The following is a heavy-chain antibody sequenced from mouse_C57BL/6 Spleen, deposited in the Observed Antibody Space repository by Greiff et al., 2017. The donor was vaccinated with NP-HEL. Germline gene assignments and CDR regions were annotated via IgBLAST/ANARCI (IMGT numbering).Heavy chain of an antibody. CDR1: GCTFTSYW. CDR3: ARFYYGNYYAMDY. CDR2: IDPSDSET. V-gene: IGHV1-52*01. D-gene: IGHD2-1*01. J-gene: IGHJ4*01. Sequence: VQLQQSGAELVRPGSSVKLSCKASGCTFTSYWMHWVKQRPIQGLEWIGNIDPSDSETHYNQKFKDKATLTVDKSSSTAYMQLSSLTSEDSAVYYCARFYYGNYYAMDYWGQGTSVTVSS.